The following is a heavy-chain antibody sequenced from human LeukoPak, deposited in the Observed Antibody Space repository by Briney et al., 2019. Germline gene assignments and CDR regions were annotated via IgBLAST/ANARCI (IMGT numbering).Heavy chain of an antibody. D-gene: IGHD6-19*01. J-gene: IGHJ4*02. V-gene: IGHV4-59*12. CDR1: GGSISSYY. Sequence: SETLSLTCTVSGGSISSYYWSWIRQPPGKGLEWIGYIYYSGSTNYNPSLKSRVTISVDTSKNQSSLKLSSVTAADTAVYYCARGEAVAGLDYWGQGTLVTVSS. CDR3: ARGEAVAGLDY. CDR2: IYYSGST.